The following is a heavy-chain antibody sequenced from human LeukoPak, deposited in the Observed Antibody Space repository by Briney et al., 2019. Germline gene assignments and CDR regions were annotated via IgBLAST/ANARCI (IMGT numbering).Heavy chain of an antibody. Sequence: GRSLRLSCAASGFTFDDYAMHWVRQAPGKGLEWVSGINWNSGSVGYADSVKGRFTISRDNAKNSLYLQMSSLRAEDTALYYRAKDMSSGWYIFDYWGQGTLVTVSS. J-gene: IGHJ4*02. CDR2: INWNSGSV. D-gene: IGHD6-19*01. V-gene: IGHV3-9*01. CDR3: AKDMSSGWYIFDY. CDR1: GFTFDDYA.